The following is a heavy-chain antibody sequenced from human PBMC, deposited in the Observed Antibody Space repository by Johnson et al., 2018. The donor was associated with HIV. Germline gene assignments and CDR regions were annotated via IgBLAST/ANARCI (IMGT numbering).Heavy chain of an antibody. Sequence: QVQLVEFGGSVVQPRRSLRLSCAASGFTFSTSGMHWVRQAPGKGLEWVAFISDDGSNKYYADSVKGRFTISRDTSKNTLYLQMNSLRPEDTAPYYCAKNLGESEKEEWASDYYDFGRDIPGQDPRVVVGTFDIWGQGTMVTVSA. J-gene: IGHJ3*02. CDR2: ISDDGSNK. D-gene: IGHD3-3*01. V-gene: IGHV3-30*18. CDR1: GFTFSTSG. CDR3: AKNLGESEKEEWASDYYDFGRDIPGQDPRVVVGTFDI.